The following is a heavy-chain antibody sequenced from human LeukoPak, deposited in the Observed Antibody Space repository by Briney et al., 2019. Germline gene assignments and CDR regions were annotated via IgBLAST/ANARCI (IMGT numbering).Heavy chain of an antibody. CDR2: IKQDGSEK. CDR3: ARVLYISSPFDY. Sequence: GESLKISCKGSGYSFTSYWIGWVRQAPGKGLEWVANIKQDGSEKYYVDSVKGRFTISRDNAKNSLYLQMNSLRAEDTAVYYCARVLYISSPFDYWGQGTLVTVSS. D-gene: IGHD6-6*01. V-gene: IGHV3-7*01. J-gene: IGHJ4*02. CDR1: GYSFTSYW.